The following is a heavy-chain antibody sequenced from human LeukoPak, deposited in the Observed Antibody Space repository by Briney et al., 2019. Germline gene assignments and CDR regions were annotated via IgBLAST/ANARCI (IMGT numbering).Heavy chain of an antibody. CDR2: INPNSGGT. V-gene: IGHV1-2*02. D-gene: IGHD3-22*01. Sequence: ASVKVSCKASGYTFTGYYMHWVRRAPGQGLEWMGWINPNSGGTNYAQKFQGRATMTRDTSISTAYMELSRLRSDDTAVYYCARDAGDSSGYYSQAFDIWGQGTMVTVSS. CDR1: GYTFTGYY. J-gene: IGHJ3*02. CDR3: ARDAGDSSGYYSQAFDI.